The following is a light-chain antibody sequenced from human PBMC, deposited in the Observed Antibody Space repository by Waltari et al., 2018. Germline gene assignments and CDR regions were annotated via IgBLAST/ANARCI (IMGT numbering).Light chain of an antibody. Sequence: EIVLTQSPATLSLSPGERATLPCRASHSVRENLAWYQQRPGQAPRLLIYDASNRAPGVPARFSGTGYETDFTLTINNLEPEDFAVYYCQQRISWPLTFGGGSKVEIK. CDR2: DAS. CDR1: HSVREN. V-gene: IGKV3-11*01. CDR3: QQRISWPLT. J-gene: IGKJ4*01.